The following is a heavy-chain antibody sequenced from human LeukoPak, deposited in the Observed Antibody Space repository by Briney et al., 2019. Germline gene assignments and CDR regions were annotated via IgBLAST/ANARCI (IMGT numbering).Heavy chain of an antibody. CDR2: INDSGTI. D-gene: IGHD1-7*01. Sequence: SETLSFTCAVYGGSFSHYYWSWIRQSPRMGLEWIAEINDSGTINYNPSLMSRVTISLDKSKNQFSLKLSSATAADTAVYYCARRWNYGRNYYIDVWGKGATVSVSS. CDR3: ARRWNYGRNYYIDV. J-gene: IGHJ6*03. CDR1: GGSFSHYY. V-gene: IGHV4-34*01.